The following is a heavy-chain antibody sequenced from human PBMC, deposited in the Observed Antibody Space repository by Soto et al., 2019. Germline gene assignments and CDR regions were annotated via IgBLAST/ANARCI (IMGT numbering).Heavy chain of an antibody. D-gene: IGHD3-10*01. V-gene: IGHV3-64*01. CDR2: ISSNGGST. J-gene: IGHJ3*02. CDR1: GFTFSSYA. CDR3: ARAPYGSGSYGAFDI. Sequence: GGSLRLSCAASGFTFSSYAMHWVRQAPGKGLEYVSAISSNGGSTYYANSVKGRFTISRDNSKNTLYLQMGSLRAEDMAVYYCARAPYGSGSYGAFDIWGHGTMVTVSS.